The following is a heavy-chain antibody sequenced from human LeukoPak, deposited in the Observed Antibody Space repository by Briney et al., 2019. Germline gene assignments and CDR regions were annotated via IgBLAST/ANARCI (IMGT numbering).Heavy chain of an antibody. D-gene: IGHD3-22*01. J-gene: IGHJ4*02. CDR3: ARVPSTMIVVDLFDY. Sequence: GASVKVSCKTSGYTFTSYGISWVRQAPGQGLEWMGWISAYNGNTNYAQKVQGRVTMTTGTSTSTAYMELRSLRSDGTAVYYCARVPSTMIVVDLFDYWGQGTLVTVSS. V-gene: IGHV1-18*01. CDR2: ISAYNGNT. CDR1: GYTFTSYG.